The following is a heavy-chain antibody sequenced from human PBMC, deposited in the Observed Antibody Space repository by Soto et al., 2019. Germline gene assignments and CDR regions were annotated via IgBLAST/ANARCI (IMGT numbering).Heavy chain of an antibody. J-gene: IGHJ4*02. CDR3: ARGLLYYDILTGYYLKYYFDY. Sequence: SETLSLTCAVYGGSFSGYYWSWIRQPPGKGLGWIGEINHSGSTNYNPSLKSRVTISVDTSKNQFSLKLSSVTAADTAVYYCARGLLYYDILTGYYLKYYFDYWGQGTLVTVSS. V-gene: IGHV4-34*01. D-gene: IGHD3-9*01. CDR1: GGSFSGYY. CDR2: INHSGST.